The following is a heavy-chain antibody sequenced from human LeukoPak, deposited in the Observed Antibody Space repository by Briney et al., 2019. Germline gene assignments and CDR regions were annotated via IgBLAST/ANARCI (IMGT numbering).Heavy chain of an antibody. V-gene: IGHV3-13*04. CDR3: ARVSLSTSGYDDALEI. Sequence: PGGSLRLSCAASGFTLSNYDMHWVRQPTGKGLEWVSAIGRHGDTYYAASVKGRFTISREYAKNSLYLQMNSLRVGDTAVYYCARVSLSTSGYDDALEIWGQATVVTVSS. J-gene: IGHJ3*02. D-gene: IGHD5-12*01. CDR2: IGRHGDT. CDR1: GFTLSNYD.